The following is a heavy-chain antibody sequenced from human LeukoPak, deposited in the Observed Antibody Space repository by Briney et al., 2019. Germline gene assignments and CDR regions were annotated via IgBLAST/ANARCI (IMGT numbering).Heavy chain of an antibody. V-gene: IGHV3-11*04. CDR1: GFTFSDYY. Sequence: GGSLRLSCAASGFTFSDYYMSWIRQAPGKGLEWVSYISSSGSTIYYADSVKGRFTISRDNAKNSLYLQMNSLRAEDTAVYYCARDQQQLDTLFDYWGQGTLVTVSS. D-gene: IGHD6-13*01. J-gene: IGHJ4*02. CDR3: ARDQQQLDTLFDY. CDR2: ISSSGSTI.